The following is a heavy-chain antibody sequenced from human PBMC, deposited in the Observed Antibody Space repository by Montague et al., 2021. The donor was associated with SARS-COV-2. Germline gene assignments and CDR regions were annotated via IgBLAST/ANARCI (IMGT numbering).Heavy chain of an antibody. CDR3: AKQPGAGAVVYWYFDL. V-gene: IGHV3-23*01. Sequence: SLRLSCAASGFALNNFAMSWVRQAPGKGLEWVSSIFGSAAGTYYGDSVKGRFTISRDNSKNTLYLQMNSLRAEDTAKYYCAKQPGAGAVVYWYFDLWGRGTVVSVSS. D-gene: IGHD6-19*01. J-gene: IGHJ2*01. CDR1: GFALNNFA. CDR2: IFGSAAGT.